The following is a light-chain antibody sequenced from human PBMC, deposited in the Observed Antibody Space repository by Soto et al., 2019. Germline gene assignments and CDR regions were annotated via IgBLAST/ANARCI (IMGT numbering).Light chain of an antibody. Sequence: EIVLTQSPAALSVSPGERVTLSCRASQGIGSTLAWYQQKPGQTPRLLIYDSSTRAIGIPARFSGSRSGTEFTLTINGLQSEDFAVYYCQRYNNCPLTFGGGTKVEIK. J-gene: IGKJ4*01. CDR1: QGIGST. CDR3: QRYNNCPLT. CDR2: DSS. V-gene: IGKV3-15*01.